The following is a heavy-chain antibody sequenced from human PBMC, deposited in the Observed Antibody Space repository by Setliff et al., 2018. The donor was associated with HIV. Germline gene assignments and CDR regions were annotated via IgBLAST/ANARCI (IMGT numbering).Heavy chain of an antibody. CDR3: ATRIRDGHRGYGYFDF. CDR2: IIPIFGTA. J-gene: IGHJ4*02. V-gene: IGHV1-69*06. D-gene: IGHD5-12*01. Sequence: VKVSCKASGGTFSSYAISWVRQAPGQGLEWMGGIIPIFGTANYAQKFQGRVTTTEDTSTDTAYMELSSLRPEDTAVYYCATRIRDGHRGYGYFDFWGQGTLVTVSS. CDR1: GGTFSSYA.